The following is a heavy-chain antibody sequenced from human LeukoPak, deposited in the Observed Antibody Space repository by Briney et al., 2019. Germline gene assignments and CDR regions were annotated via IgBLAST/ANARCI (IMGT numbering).Heavy chain of an antibody. Sequence: GGSLRLSCAASGFTFRSYAMHWVRQAPGKGLEWVAVISYDGSNKYYADSVKGRFTISRDNSKNTLYLQMNSLRAEDTAVYYCAREGRFLEWLYQPAYYMDVWGKGTTVNVSS. CDR2: ISYDGSNK. CDR3: AREGRFLEWLYQPAYYMDV. D-gene: IGHD3-3*01. CDR1: GFTFRSYA. J-gene: IGHJ6*03. V-gene: IGHV3-30*01.